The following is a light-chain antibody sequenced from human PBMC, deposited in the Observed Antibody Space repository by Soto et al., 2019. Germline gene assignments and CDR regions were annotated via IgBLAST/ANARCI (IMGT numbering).Light chain of an antibody. J-gene: IGLJ2*01. V-gene: IGLV2-14*01. CDR3: ASWDDGLNGPV. CDR2: EVS. Sequence: QSALTQPASVSGSPGQSITISCTGTSSDVGAYNYVSWYQQYPGKAPKLMIYEVSNRPSGVSNRFSGSKSGNTASLTISGLQAEDEAEYYCASWDDGLNGPVFGGGTKVTVL. CDR1: SSDVGAYNY.